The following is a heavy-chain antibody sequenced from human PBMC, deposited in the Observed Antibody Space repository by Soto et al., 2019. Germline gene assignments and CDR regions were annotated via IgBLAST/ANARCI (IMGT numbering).Heavy chain of an antibody. CDR2: IYIDDT. D-gene: IGHD1-1*01. V-gene: IGHV1-18*01. CDR3: ARDRDWNLDY. J-gene: IGHJ4*02. CDR1: GYTFSNYG. Sequence: ASVKVSCKASGYTFSNYGFIWLRQAPGQGLEWMGWIYIDDTKYAQNLQGRVTMTTDTSTSTIYMELRSLTSDDTAVYYCARDRDWNLDYWGQGTLVTVSS.